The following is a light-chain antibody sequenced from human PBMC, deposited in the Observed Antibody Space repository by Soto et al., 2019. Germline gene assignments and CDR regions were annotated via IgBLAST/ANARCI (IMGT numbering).Light chain of an antibody. CDR1: SSDVGGYNY. V-gene: IGLV2-11*01. CDR2: DVS. Sequence: QSALTQPRSVSGSPGQSVTISCTGTSSDVGGYNYVSWYQQHPGKAPKLMIYDVSKRPSGVPDRFSGSKSGNTASLTISGLQAEDEADYYCCSYAGSYTNWVFGGGTKLIVL. CDR3: CSYAGSYTNWV. J-gene: IGLJ3*02.